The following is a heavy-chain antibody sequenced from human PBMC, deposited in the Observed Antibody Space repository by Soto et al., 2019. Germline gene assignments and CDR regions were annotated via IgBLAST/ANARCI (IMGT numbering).Heavy chain of an antibody. J-gene: IGHJ6*02. V-gene: IGHV5-10-1*01. CDR3: ARQEIAARTYYYYGMDV. CDR1: GYSFTIYW. D-gene: IGHD6-6*01. Sequence: PGESLKISCKGSGYSFTIYWISWVRQMPGKGLEWMGRIDPSDSYTNYSPSFQGHVTISADKSISTAYLQWSSLKASDTAMYYCARQEIAARTYYYYGMDVWGQGTTVTVSS. CDR2: IDPSDSYT.